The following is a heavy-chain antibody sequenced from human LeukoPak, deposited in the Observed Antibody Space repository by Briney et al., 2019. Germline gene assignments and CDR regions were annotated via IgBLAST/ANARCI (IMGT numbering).Heavy chain of an antibody. CDR1: GGSISRGY. CDR3: ARHRDSASFFDY. J-gene: IGHJ4*02. D-gene: IGHD5-24*01. Sequence: MTSETLSLTCTVSGGSISRGYWSWIRQPPGKGLEWIGYIYSSGSTNYNPSLKSRVTMSLDTSKNQFSLKLSSVTAADTAVYYCARHRDSASFFDYWGQGTLVTVSS. V-gene: IGHV4-59*08. CDR2: IYSSGST.